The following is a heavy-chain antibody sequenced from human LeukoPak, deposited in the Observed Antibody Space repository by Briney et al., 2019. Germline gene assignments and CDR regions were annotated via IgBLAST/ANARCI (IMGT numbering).Heavy chain of an antibody. J-gene: IGHJ3*02. CDR1: GGSFSGYY. CDR2: INHSGST. D-gene: IGHD2-2*02. CDR3: ARGKSKDCSSTSCYNRVTAFDI. V-gene: IGHV4-34*01. Sequence: SETLSLTCAVYGGSFSGYYWSWIRQPPGKGLEWIGEINHSGSTDYNPSLKSRVTISVDTSKNQFSLKLSSVTAADTAVYYCARGKSKDCSSTSCYNRVTAFDIWAKGQWSPSLQ.